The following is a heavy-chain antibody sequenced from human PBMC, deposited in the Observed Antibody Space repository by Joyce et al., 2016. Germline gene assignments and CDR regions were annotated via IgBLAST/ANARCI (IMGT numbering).Heavy chain of an antibody. CDR3: SNYDLWSGYSPSRDV. V-gene: IGHV3-73*02. Sequence: EVQLVESGGGLVQPGGSLKLSCAVSGFTLSGSSVHWVRQASGKGLGGVGLIRSKANGDATAYAASVKGRFSISRDDSKNTAYLQMNSLKTEDTAVYYCSNYDLWSGYSPSRDVWGQGSTVTVSS. J-gene: IGHJ6*02. CDR1: GFTLSGSS. D-gene: IGHD3-3*01. CDR2: IRSKANGDAT.